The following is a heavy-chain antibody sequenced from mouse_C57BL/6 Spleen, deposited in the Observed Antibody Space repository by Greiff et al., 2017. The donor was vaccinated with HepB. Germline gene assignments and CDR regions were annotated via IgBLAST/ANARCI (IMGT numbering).Heavy chain of an antibody. Sequence: VQLQQPGAELVRPGTSVKLSCKASGYTFTSYWMHWVKQRPGQGLEWIGVIDPSDSYTNYNQKFKGKATLTVDTSSSTAYMQLSSLTSEDSAVYYCARSGDGYLRAMDYWGQGTSVTVSS. J-gene: IGHJ4*01. CDR3: ARSGDGYLRAMDY. CDR1: GYTFTSYW. V-gene: IGHV1-59*01. CDR2: IDPSDSYT. D-gene: IGHD2-3*01.